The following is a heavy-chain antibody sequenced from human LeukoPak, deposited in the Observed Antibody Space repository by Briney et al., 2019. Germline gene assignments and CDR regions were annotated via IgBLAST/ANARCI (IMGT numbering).Heavy chain of an antibody. CDR1: GFTFSSYS. CDR3: ARGVEPAARAYYYYYMDV. D-gene: IGHD2-2*01. CDR2: ISSSSSTI. J-gene: IGHJ6*03. V-gene: IGHV3-48*04. Sequence: GGSLRLSCSASGFTFSSYSMNWVRQAPGKGLEWVSYISSSSSTIYYADSVKGRFTISRDNAKNSLYLQMNSLRAEDTAVYYCARGVEPAARAYYYYYMDVWGKGTTVTVSS.